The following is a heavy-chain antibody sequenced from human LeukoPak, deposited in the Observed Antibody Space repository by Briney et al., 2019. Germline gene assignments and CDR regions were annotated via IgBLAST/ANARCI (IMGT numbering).Heavy chain of an antibody. Sequence: GGSLRLSCAASGFIFSTCSMNWVRQAPGKGLEWVSYISYSSNTIYYAESVRGRFTISRDNAKNSLYLQMNSLRDEDTAVYYCATSGGFDYWGQGTLVTVSS. CDR2: ISYSSNTI. D-gene: IGHD6-19*01. CDR1: GFIFSTCS. J-gene: IGHJ4*02. V-gene: IGHV3-48*02. CDR3: ATSGGFDY.